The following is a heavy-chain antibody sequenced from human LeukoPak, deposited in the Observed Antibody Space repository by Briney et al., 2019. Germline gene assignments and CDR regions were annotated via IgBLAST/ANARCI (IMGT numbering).Heavy chain of an antibody. CDR2: INHSGST. D-gene: IGHD5-12*01. CDR3: ARGGRRGKWLLRWFDP. Sequence: SETLSLTCAVYGGSFSGYYWSWIRQPPGRGLEWIGEINHSGSTNYNPSLKSRVTISVDTSKNQFSLKLSSVTAADTAVYYCARGGRRGKWLLRWFDPWGQGTLVTVSS. J-gene: IGHJ5*02. CDR1: GGSFSGYY. V-gene: IGHV4-34*01.